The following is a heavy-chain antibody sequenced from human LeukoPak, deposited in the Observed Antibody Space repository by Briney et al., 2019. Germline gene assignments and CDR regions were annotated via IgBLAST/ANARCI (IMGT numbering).Heavy chain of an antibody. V-gene: IGHV3-30*04. CDR3: ARDITLDYDILTGFDY. CDR2: ISYDGSNK. Sequence: GGSXRLSCXXSGXTFSSYAMXWVRQAPGKGLEWVAVISYDGSNKYYADSVKGRFTISRDNSKNTLYLQMNSLRAEDTAVYYCARDITLDYDILTGFDYWGQGTLVTVSS. CDR1: GXTFSSYA. D-gene: IGHD3-9*01. J-gene: IGHJ4*02.